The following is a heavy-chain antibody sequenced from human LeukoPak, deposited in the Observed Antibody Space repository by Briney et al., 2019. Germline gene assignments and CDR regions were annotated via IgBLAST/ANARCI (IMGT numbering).Heavy chain of an antibody. V-gene: IGHV1-18*01. CDR3: ARTAILEWLFYYYYMDV. Sequence: GASVKVSCKASGYTLTSYGISWVRQAPGQGLEWRGWISAYNGNTNYAQKLQGRVTMTTDTSTSTAYMELRSLRSEDTAVYYCARTAILEWLFYYYYMDVWGKGTTVTVSS. J-gene: IGHJ6*03. CDR2: ISAYNGNT. CDR1: GYTLTSYG. D-gene: IGHD3-3*01.